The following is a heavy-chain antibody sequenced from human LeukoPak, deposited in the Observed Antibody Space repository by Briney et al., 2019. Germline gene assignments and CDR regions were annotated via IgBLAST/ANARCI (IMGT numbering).Heavy chain of an antibody. Sequence: GRSLRLSCAASGFTFSSYAMHWVRQAPGKGLEWVAVISYDGSNKYYADSVKGRFTISRDNSKNTLYLQMNSLRAEDTAVYYCARTPDLPTCFDYWGQGTLVTVSS. J-gene: IGHJ4*02. CDR2: ISYDGSNK. V-gene: IGHV3-30-3*01. CDR3: ARTPDLPTCFDY. D-gene: IGHD2-15*01. CDR1: GFTFSSYA.